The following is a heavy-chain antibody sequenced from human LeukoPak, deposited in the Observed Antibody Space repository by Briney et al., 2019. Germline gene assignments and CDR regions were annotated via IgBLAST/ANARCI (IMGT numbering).Heavy chain of an antibody. D-gene: IGHD5-24*01. CDR1: GYTFTSYA. CDR3: ARDRYGDGFAHFDY. Sequence: ASVKVSCKASGYTFTSYAMHWVRQGPEQGLEWMGWITPSGGTNYPQKFQGRVAITRDTSITTAYMDLSRLTSDDTAVYYCARDRYGDGFAHFDYWGQGALVTVSS. V-gene: IGHV1-2*02. CDR2: ITPSGGT. J-gene: IGHJ4*02.